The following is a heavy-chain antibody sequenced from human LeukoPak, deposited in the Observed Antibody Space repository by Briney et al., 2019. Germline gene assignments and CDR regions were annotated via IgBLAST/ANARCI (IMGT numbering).Heavy chain of an antibody. Sequence: GGSLRLSCAASGFTFSSYEMNWVRQAPGKGLEWVSYISSSGSTIYYADSVKGRFTISRDNSRSTVDLQMNSLRAEDTAVYYCARDRPGYLTDGGLDYWGQGTLVTVSS. J-gene: IGHJ4*02. CDR2: ISSSGSTI. D-gene: IGHD5-12*01. CDR1: GFTFSSYE. CDR3: ARDRPGYLTDGGLDY. V-gene: IGHV3-48*03.